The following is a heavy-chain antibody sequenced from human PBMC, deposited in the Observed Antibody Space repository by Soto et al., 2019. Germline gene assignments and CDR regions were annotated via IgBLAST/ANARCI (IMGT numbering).Heavy chain of an antibody. V-gene: IGHV4-31*03. D-gene: IGHD3-10*01. CDR3: ARDRGYGIRAFDY. Sequence: SETLSLTCTVSGGSISSGGYYWSWIRQHPGKGLEWIGYIYYSGSTYYNPSLKSRVTISVDTSKNQFSLKLSSVSAADTAVYYCARDRGYGIRAFDYWGQRTLVTVSS. CDR1: GGSISSGGYY. CDR2: IYYSGST. J-gene: IGHJ4*02.